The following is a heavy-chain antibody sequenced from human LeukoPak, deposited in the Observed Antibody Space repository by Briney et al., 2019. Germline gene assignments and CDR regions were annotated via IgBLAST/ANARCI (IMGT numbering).Heavy chain of an antibody. CDR1: GYTFTSYG. Sequence: ASVKVSCKASGYTFTSYGISWVRQAPGQGLEWTGWISAYNGNTNYAQKLQGRVTMTTDTSTSTAYMELRSLRSDDTAVYYCARVGMKRSGSYYPYYYYGMDVWGQGTTVTVSS. CDR2: ISAYNGNT. V-gene: IGHV1-18*01. CDR3: ARVGMKRSGSYYPYYYYGMDV. D-gene: IGHD3-10*01. J-gene: IGHJ6*02.